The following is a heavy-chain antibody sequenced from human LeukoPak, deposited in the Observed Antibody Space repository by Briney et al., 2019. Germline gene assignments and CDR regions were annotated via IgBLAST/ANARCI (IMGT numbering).Heavy chain of an antibody. Sequence: PGGSLRLSCAASGFTVRSKYMSWVRLAPGKGLEWVSVIYSGGTTYYADSVKGRFTISRDSSKNTLFLQMNSLRAEDTAVYYCARDLGTGTTDYWGQGTLVTVSS. D-gene: IGHD1-7*01. CDR1: GFTVRSKY. J-gene: IGHJ4*02. CDR3: ARDLGTGTTDY. CDR2: IYSGGTT. V-gene: IGHV3-66*01.